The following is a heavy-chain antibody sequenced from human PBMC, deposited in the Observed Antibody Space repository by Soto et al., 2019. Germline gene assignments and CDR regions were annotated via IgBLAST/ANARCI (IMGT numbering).Heavy chain of an antibody. J-gene: IGHJ4*02. Sequence: QITLKESGPTLVKPTQPLTLTCTFSGFSLSTSGVGVGWIRQPPGKALEWLALIYWDDDKRYSPSLKNRLTITKDTSKNQVVLTMTNMDPVDTATYYCARDSSGYYGFDYWGQGTLVTVSS. CDR1: GFSLSTSGVG. V-gene: IGHV2-5*02. CDR3: ARDSSGYYGFDY. D-gene: IGHD3-22*01. CDR2: IYWDDDK.